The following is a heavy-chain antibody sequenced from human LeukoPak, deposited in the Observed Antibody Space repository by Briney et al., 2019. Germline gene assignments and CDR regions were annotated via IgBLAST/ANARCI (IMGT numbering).Heavy chain of an antibody. D-gene: IGHD3-10*01. CDR1: GFTFSDAW. V-gene: IGHV3-7*01. Sequence: QPGGSLRLSCAASGFTFSDAWMTWVRQVPGKGLEWVANIKEDGSEIYYVDAVKGRFSISRDNAKTSLYLQMNNLSVADTAVYYCVTDQTGRHPYFFDYWGQGTLVTVSS. CDR3: VTDQTGRHPYFFDY. CDR2: IKEDGSEI. J-gene: IGHJ4*02.